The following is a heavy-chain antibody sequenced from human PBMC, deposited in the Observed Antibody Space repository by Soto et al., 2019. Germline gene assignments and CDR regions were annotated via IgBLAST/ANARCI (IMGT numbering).Heavy chain of an antibody. CDR1: GFTFSNHA. J-gene: IGHJ6*03. CDR3: AKNHLLWFGENLIYYYYYMDV. V-gene: IGHV3-23*01. D-gene: IGHD3-10*01. Sequence: GGSLRLSCAASGFTFSNHAMSWVRQAPGKGLEWVSAISGGGGTTSYADSVRGRFTISRDTSKNTLYLQMNSLRAEDTAVYYCAKNHLLWFGENLIYYYYYMDVWGKGTTVTVSS. CDR2: ISGGGGTT.